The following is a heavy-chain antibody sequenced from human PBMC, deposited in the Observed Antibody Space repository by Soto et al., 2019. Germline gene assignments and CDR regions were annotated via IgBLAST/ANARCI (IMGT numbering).Heavy chain of an antibody. CDR1: GFTLSDHY. CDR3: VRYDYGLPDV. J-gene: IGHJ6*02. Sequence: EVQVVESGGGLVQPGGSLRLSCAASGFTLSDHYMDWVHQAPGKGLEWVGRSRNKAKSYTTDYAASVKGRFTISRDDSKNSVYLQMNSLKTEDTAVYYCVRYDYGLPDVWGQGTTVTVSS. CDR2: SRNKAKSYTT. D-gene: IGHD4-17*01. V-gene: IGHV3-72*01.